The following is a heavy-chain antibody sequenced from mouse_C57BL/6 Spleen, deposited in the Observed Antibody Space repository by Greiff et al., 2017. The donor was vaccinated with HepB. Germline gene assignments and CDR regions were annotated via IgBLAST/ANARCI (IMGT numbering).Heavy chain of an antibody. Sequence: VQLQQPGAELVMPGASVKLSCKASGYTFTSYWMHWVKQRPGQGLEWIGEIDPSDSYTNYNQKFKGKSTLTVDKSSSTAYMQLSSLTSEDSAVYYCARRVITTVDYYAMDYWGQGTSVTVSS. CDR1: GYTFTSYW. D-gene: IGHD1-1*01. CDR2: IDPSDSYT. J-gene: IGHJ4*01. V-gene: IGHV1-69*01. CDR3: ARRVITTVDYYAMDY.